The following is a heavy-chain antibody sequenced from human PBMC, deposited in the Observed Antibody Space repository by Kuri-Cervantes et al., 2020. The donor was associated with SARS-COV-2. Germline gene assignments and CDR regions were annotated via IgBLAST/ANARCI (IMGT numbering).Heavy chain of an antibody. J-gene: IGHJ4*02. V-gene: IGHV3-74*01. CDR1: GFTFSRDT. Sequence: GESLKISCAASGFTFSRDTMYWVRQAPGKGLVWVSRMNGDGSSITYADSVKGRFTTSRDNAKNTLYLQMNSLRVEDTAVYFCARAPSGSPTDYWGQGTLVTVSS. CDR2: MNGDGSSI. CDR3: ARAPSGSPTDY. D-gene: IGHD1-26*01.